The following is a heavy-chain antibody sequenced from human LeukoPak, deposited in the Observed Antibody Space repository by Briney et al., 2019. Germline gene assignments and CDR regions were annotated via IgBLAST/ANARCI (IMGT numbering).Heavy chain of an antibody. CDR3: ARSMGYGGNTFFDY. CDR2: IYPGDSNI. Sequence: GESLKISCKGSGYSFTSYWIGWVRQMPGKGPEWMGVIYPGDSNIKYSPSFQGQVTISADKSISTAYLQWSSLKASDTAMYYCARSMGYGGNTFFDYWGQGTRVTVSS. V-gene: IGHV5-51*01. D-gene: IGHD4-23*01. J-gene: IGHJ4*02. CDR1: GYSFTSYW.